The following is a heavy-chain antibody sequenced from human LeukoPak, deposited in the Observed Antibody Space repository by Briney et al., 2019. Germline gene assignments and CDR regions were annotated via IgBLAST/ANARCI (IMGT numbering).Heavy chain of an antibody. CDR1: GFTFRSYG. D-gene: IGHD5-12*01. V-gene: IGHV3-23*01. CDR3: AKSGYGNYYYYMDV. CDR2: ISGGGVTT. Sequence: PGGSLRLSCAASGFTFRSYGMNWVRQAPGKGLEWVSAISGGGVTTYYADSVKGRFTISRDNSKNTLYLQMNSLRAEDTAVYYCAKSGYGNYYYYMDVWGKGTTVTVSS. J-gene: IGHJ6*03.